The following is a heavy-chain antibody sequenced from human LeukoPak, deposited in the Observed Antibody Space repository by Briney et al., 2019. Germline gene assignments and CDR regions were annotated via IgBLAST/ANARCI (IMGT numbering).Heavy chain of an antibody. D-gene: IGHD5/OR15-5a*01. V-gene: IGHV3-7*01. CDR2: IKDDGSET. CDR1: GFIFSRYW. J-gene: IGHJ1*01. Sequence: GGSLRLSCATSGFIFSRYWMSWVRQASGKGLEWVANIKDDGSETVYVDSVKGRFTISRDNAKSSLYLQMHSLRAEDTAVYYCARESTSDRPGCWGQGTLVTVSS. CDR3: ARESTSDRPGC.